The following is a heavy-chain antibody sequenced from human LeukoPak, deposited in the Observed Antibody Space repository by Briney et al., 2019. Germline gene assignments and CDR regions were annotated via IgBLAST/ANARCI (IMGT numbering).Heavy chain of an antibody. CDR3: ARLFGTVTTYDY. CDR2: INPDGSAK. J-gene: IGHJ4*02. D-gene: IGHD4-17*01. V-gene: IGHV3-7*01. CDR1: GFIFGTCW. Sequence: PGGSLRLSCAASGFIFGTCWMSWVRQAPGKGLEWVASINPDGSAKYYVDSVKGRFTISRDNAENSLYLQMSSLRAEDTAVYYCARLFGTVTTYDYWGQGTLVAVSS.